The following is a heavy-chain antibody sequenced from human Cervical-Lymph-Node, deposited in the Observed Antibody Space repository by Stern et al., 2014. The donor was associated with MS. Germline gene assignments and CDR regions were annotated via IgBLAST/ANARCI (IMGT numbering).Heavy chain of an antibody. CDR1: GYTFTSYY. D-gene: IGHD4-23*01. CDR3: ARTLGYGGNPIVHFDY. CDR2: INPSGGST. Sequence: VQLLESGAEVKKPGASVKVSCKASGYTFTSYYMHWVRQAPGQGLEWMGIINPSGGSTSYAQKFQGRVTMTRDTSTSTVYMELSSLRSEDTAVYYCARTLGYGGNPIVHFDYWGQGTLVTVSS. V-gene: IGHV1-46*01. J-gene: IGHJ4*02.